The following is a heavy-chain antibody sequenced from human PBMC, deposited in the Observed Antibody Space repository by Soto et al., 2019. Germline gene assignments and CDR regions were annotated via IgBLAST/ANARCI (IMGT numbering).Heavy chain of an antibody. CDR1: GFTFSNAW. Sequence: GGSLRLSCAASGFTFSNAWMSWVRQAPGKGLEWVGRIKSKTDGGTTDYAAPVKGRFTISRDDSKNTLYLQMNSLKTEDTAVYYCTTQGGYDFWSGYLAPKLHYGMDVWGQGTTVTVSS. CDR3: TTQGGYDFWSGYLAPKLHYGMDV. D-gene: IGHD3-3*01. CDR2: IKSKTDGGTT. V-gene: IGHV3-15*01. J-gene: IGHJ6*02.